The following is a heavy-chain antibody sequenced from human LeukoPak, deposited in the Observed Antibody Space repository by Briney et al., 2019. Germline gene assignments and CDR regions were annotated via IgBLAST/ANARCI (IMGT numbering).Heavy chain of an antibody. V-gene: IGHV3-15*01. CDR3: STYIPYVDY. Sequence: GGSPRLSCAASGLTFSSYAMSWARQAPGKGLEWVGRIQSKTDGGRADYAAPVKGRFTISRDDSKNTLYLQMNSLKTEDTAVYYCSTYIPYVDYWGQGTLVTVSS. D-gene: IGHD2-2*01. CDR2: IQSKTDGGRA. CDR1: GLTFSSYA. J-gene: IGHJ4*02.